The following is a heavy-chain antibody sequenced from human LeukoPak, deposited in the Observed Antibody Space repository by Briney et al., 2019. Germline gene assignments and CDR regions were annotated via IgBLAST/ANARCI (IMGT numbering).Heavy chain of an antibody. D-gene: IGHD4-17*01. CDR1: GFTFSSYW. CDR2: INSDGSST. V-gene: IGHV3-74*01. CDR3: ARVRDYGDYVTLDAFDI. Sequence: GGSLRLSCAASGFTFSSYWMHWVRQAPGKGLVWVSRINSDGSSTSYADSVKGRFTISRDNAKNTLYLQMNSLRAEDTAVYYCARVRDYGDYVTLDAFDIWGQGTMVTVSS. J-gene: IGHJ3*02.